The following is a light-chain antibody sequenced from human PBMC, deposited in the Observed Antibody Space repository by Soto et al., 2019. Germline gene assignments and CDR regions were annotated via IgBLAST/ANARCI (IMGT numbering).Light chain of an antibody. V-gene: IGKV3-15*01. J-gene: IGKJ1*01. Sequence: EIVMTQSPATLSASPGERATLSCRASQSVRSNLAWDQQKPGQTPRLLIYGASTRATGIPARFSGSGSGTEFTLSIGSLQSEDFAVYYCQQYNDWPPTFGQGTKVDIK. CDR1: QSVRSN. CDR2: GAS. CDR3: QQYNDWPPT.